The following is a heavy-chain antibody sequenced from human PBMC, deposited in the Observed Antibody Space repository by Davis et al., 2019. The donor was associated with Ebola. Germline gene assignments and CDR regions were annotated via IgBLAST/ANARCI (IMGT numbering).Heavy chain of an antibody. CDR2: VYSSGGI. V-gene: IGHV4-59*13. D-gene: IGHD2-15*01. CDR3: ARTDRFCSGGSCYSGDDFDY. CDR1: GGSISGYY. J-gene: IGHJ4*02. Sequence: SETLSLTCTVSGGSISGYYWSWIRQPPGKGLEWIGYVYSSGGIEYTPSLKSRVAMSVDTSKNQFSLKLSAVTAADTAVYYCARTDRFCSGGSCYSGDDFDYWGQGMLVTVSS.